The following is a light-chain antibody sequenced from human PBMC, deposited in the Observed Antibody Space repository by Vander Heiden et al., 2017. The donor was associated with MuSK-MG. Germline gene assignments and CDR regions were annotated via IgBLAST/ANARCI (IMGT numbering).Light chain of an antibody. CDR3: QQYYSHPQT. J-gene: IGKJ1*01. CDR2: AAS. CDR1: QSISSY. Sequence: AIRMTQSPSSFSASTGDRVTITCRASQSISSYLAWYQQKPGKAPKLLIFAASTLQGGVPSRFSGSGSGTNFTLTISCLQSEDFATYYCQQYYSHPQTFGQGTKVEIK. V-gene: IGKV1-8*01.